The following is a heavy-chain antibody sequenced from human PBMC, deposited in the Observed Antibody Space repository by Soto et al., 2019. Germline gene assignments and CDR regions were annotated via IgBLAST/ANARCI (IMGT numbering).Heavy chain of an antibody. CDR2: ISSSSSYI. D-gene: IGHD3-10*01. Sequence: EVQLVESGGGLVKPGGSLRLSCAASGFTFSSYSMNWVRQAPGKGLEWVSSISSSSSYIYYADSVKGRFTISRDNATRSLYLQMNCLRAEDRAVYYCAVGRQRVRQTKVDYYMDVWGKGTTVTVSS. CDR3: AVGRQRVRQTKVDYYMDV. CDR1: GFTFSSYS. V-gene: IGHV3-21*01. J-gene: IGHJ6*03.